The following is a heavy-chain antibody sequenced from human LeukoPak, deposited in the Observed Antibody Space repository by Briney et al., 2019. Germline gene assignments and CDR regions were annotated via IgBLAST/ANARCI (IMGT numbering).Heavy chain of an antibody. Sequence: GESLKISCKGSGYSFTSYWIGWVRQMPGKGLEWMGILYPGDSDTRYSPSFQGQVTISADKSISTAYLQWSSLKASDTAIYYCASILKRDYSGYDLFDYWGQGTLVTVSS. J-gene: IGHJ4*02. CDR1: GYSFTSYW. CDR2: LYPGDSDT. D-gene: IGHD5-12*01. V-gene: IGHV5-51*01. CDR3: ASILKRDYSGYDLFDY.